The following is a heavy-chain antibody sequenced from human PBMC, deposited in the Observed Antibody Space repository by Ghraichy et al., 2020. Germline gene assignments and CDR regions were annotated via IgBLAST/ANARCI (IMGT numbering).Heavy chain of an antibody. J-gene: IGHJ4*02. D-gene: IGHD7-27*01. CDR2: ISASGGT. V-gene: IGHV3-48*03. CDR3: ARDPDPGDPGF. Sequence: GGSLRLSCTASGFTFSRYEMNWVRQAPGKGLEWVSYISASGGTKYADSVKGRFTISKDNAKNSLYLQMISLRAEDPAMYYCARDPDPGDPGFWGQGTLITVFS. CDR1: GFTFSRYE.